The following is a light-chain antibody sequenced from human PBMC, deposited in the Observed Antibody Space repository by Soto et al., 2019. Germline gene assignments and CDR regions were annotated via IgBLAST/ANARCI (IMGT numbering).Light chain of an antibody. Sequence: DIQMTQSPSTLSASVGDRVTITCRASQSISGWLAWYQQKPGKAPKLLIYKASTLERGVPSRFSGSGSVTEFTLTISSLQPDDFATYYCQQYDNHPYTFGRGTKLEIK. V-gene: IGKV1-5*03. J-gene: IGKJ2*01. CDR1: QSISGW. CDR3: QQYDNHPYT. CDR2: KAS.